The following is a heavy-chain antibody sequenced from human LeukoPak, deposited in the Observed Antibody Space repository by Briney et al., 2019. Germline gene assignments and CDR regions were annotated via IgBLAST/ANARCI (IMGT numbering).Heavy chain of an antibody. D-gene: IGHD3-22*01. J-gene: IGHJ4*02. CDR2: INPNSGGT. V-gene: IGHV1-2*02. CDR3: TIARGAMIVVDPFDY. CDR1: GYTFTGYY. Sequence: ASVKVSCKASGYTFTGYYMHWVRQAPGQGLEWMGWINPNSGGTNYEQKFQGRVTMTRDTSIRTAYMGLRRLRSDDTAVYYCTIARGAMIVVDPFDYWGQGTLVTVSS.